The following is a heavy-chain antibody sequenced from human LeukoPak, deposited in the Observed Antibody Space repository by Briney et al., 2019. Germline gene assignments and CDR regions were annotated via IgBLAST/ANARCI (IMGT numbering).Heavy chain of an antibody. V-gene: IGHV1-69*13. CDR3: ARTWCVLDWFDP. J-gene: IGHJ5*02. Sequence: SVKVSCKASGGTFSSYAISWVPQAPGQGLEWWGGIIPIFGTANYATKFQGRVTVTADQYTRPAYLGLSSLRSEDTAVYYCARTWCVLDWFDPWGQGTLVTVSS. CDR2: IIPIFGTA. D-gene: IGHD2-8*01. CDR1: GGTFSSYA.